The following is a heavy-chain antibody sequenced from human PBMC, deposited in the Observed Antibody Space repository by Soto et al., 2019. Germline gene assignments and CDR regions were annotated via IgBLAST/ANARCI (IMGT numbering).Heavy chain of an antibody. Sequence: QVQLVQSGAEVKKPGASVKVSCKTSGYTFTMYGISWVRQAPGQGLEWLGMITADNGDTKYAQKVKDRLTVTMDTSTTTAYMELRSLTSDDTAVYYCARRTLGSAIGIGDYWGQGTLVTVSS. V-gene: IGHV1-18*01. CDR1: GYTFTMYG. CDR2: ITADNGDT. CDR3: ARRTLGSAIGIGDY. D-gene: IGHD7-27*01. J-gene: IGHJ4*02.